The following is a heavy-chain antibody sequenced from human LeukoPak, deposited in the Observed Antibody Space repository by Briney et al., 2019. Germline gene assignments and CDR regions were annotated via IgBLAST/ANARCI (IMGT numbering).Heavy chain of an antibody. CDR1: GFTFTTYW. Sequence: GGSLRLSCTASGFTFTTYWMAWVRQAPGKGLEWVANIKQDGSEAYYAESVRGRFTISRDNAKNSLYLQMNSLRAEDTAVYYCARDLGELSVWGQGTLVTVSS. CDR2: IKQDGSEA. CDR3: ARDLGELSV. D-gene: IGHD3-10*01. V-gene: IGHV3-7*01. J-gene: IGHJ4*02.